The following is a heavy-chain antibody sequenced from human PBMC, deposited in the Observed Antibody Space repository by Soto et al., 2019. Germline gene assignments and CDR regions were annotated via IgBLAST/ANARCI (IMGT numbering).Heavy chain of an antibody. CDR3: SRELLAGYDS. Sequence: EVQLVESGGGLVQPGGSLSLSCAASGFTFSSYSMNWVRQAPGKGLEWVSYITGSSSTIYYADSVKDRFTISRDNAKNSLFLQMNSLRAEDTAVYYCSRELLAGYDSWGQGTLVTVSS. J-gene: IGHJ5*01. V-gene: IGHV3-48*01. CDR2: ITGSSSTI. CDR1: GFTFSSYS. D-gene: IGHD2-15*01.